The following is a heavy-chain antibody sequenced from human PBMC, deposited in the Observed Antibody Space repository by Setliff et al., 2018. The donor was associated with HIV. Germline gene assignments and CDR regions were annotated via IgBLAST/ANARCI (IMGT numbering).Heavy chain of an antibody. CDR3: AKDMGQEGAPYSYYGMDV. J-gene: IGHJ6*02. Sequence: GGSLRLSCAASEFTFSTYTMSWVRQAPGQGLEWVSVIGSNGGSTYYADSVKGRFTVSRDNSKNTLYLQMNSLRAEDTAVYYCAKDMGQEGAPYSYYGMDVWGQGTTVTVSS. CDR1: EFTFSTYT. D-gene: IGHD3-10*01. V-gene: IGHV3-23*01. CDR2: IGSNGGST.